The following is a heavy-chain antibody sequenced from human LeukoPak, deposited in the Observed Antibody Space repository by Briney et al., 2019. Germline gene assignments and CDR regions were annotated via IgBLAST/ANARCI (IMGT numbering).Heavy chain of an antibody. CDR3: ARYSGSYDWFDP. CDR2: KDYSGSA. D-gene: IGHD1-26*01. CDR1: GDSVYEYD. J-gene: IGHJ5*01. V-gene: IGHV4-59*02. Sequence: PSETLSLTCSVSGDSVYEYDWSWIRQPPGQGLEWIAYKDYSGSAKYNPSLKSRVTISIDTSKNQFSLNLKDVTAADTAVYYCARYSGSYDWFDPWGQGTLVTVSS.